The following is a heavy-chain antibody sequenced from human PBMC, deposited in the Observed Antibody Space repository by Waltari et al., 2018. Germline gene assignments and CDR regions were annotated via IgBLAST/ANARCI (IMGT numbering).Heavy chain of an antibody. J-gene: IGHJ4*02. CDR3: ARASLDYGSGY. CDR2: ISSRRSNI. V-gene: IGHV3-48*04. D-gene: IGHD3-10*01. Sequence: EVQLVESGGGLVQPGGSLRLSCAASGFTFSSYSMHLVCQAPGKGREWVSYISSRRSNIYYADSVKGGLTISRDNAKNSLYLQMNSLRAEDTAVYYCARASLDYGSGYWGQGTLVTVSS. CDR1: GFTFSSYS.